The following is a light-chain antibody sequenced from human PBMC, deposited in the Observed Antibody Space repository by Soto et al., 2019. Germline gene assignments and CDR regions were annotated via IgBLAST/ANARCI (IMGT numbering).Light chain of an antibody. CDR3: QQYNNWPLT. J-gene: IGKJ4*01. Sequence: ERVMTQAPATLSLSPGERATLSCRASQSVSSALAWYQQKPGQGPRLLIYGAFNRATGVPARFSGSGSGTEFTLTISSLQSEDFAVYYCQQYNNWPLTFGGGTKVEIK. CDR2: GAF. V-gene: IGKV3-15*01. CDR1: QSVSSA.